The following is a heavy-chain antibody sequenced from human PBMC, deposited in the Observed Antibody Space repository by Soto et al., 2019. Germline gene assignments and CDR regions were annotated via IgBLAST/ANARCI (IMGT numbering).Heavy chain of an antibody. V-gene: IGHV1-18*01. J-gene: IGHJ3*02. CDR2: ISAHSGNT. Sequence: ASVKVSCKTSGYRFGSYVTTWVRQAPGQGLEWLGWISAHSGNTVYAQNLQGRVTMTTDTSTGTAYLELRSLRSDDTAVYYCARKIWSGLDPDAFDIWGQGTMVTVSS. CDR1: GYRFGSYV. D-gene: IGHD3-3*01. CDR3: ARKIWSGLDPDAFDI.